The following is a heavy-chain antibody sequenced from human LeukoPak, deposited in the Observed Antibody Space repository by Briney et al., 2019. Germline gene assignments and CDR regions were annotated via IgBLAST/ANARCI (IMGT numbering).Heavy chain of an antibody. D-gene: IGHD2-2*01. V-gene: IGHV3-30-3*01. Sequence: PGGSLRLSCAASGFTFSSYAMHWVRQAPGKGLEWVAVISYDGSNKYYADSVKGRFTISRDSSKNTLYLQMNSLRAEDTAVYYCASGGRLQLLPHFDYWGQGTLVTVSS. CDR3: ASGGRLQLLPHFDY. CDR1: GFTFSSYA. J-gene: IGHJ4*02. CDR2: ISYDGSNK.